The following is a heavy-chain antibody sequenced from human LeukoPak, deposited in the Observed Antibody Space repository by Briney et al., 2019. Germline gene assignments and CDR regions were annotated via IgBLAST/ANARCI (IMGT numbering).Heavy chain of an antibody. J-gene: IGHJ4*02. Sequence: PGGSLRLSCAASGFTFSSYAMSWVRQAPGKGLGWVSAISGSGGSTYYADSVKGRFTISRDNSKNTLYLQMNSLRAEDTAVYYCAKTPAVFQGYCSSTSCSFDYWGQGTLVTVSS. CDR3: AKTPAVFQGYCSSTSCSFDY. CDR2: ISGSGGST. V-gene: IGHV3-23*01. CDR1: GFTFSSYA. D-gene: IGHD2-2*01.